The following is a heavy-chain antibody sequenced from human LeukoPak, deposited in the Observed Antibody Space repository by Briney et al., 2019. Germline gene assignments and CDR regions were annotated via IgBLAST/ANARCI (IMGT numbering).Heavy chain of an antibody. V-gene: IGHV3-21*01. CDR1: GFTFSSYS. CDR2: ISSSSSYI. CDR3: ARGVRGCSSTSCYDAFDI. D-gene: IGHD2-2*01. Sequence: GGSLRLSCAASGFTFSSYSMNWVRQAPGKGLEWVSSISSSSSYIYYADSEKGRFTISRDNAKNSLYLQMNSLRAEDTAVYYCARGVRGCSSTSCYDAFDIWGQGTMVTVSS. J-gene: IGHJ3*02.